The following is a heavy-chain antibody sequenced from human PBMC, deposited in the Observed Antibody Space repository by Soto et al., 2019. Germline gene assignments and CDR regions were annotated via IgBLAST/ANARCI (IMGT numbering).Heavy chain of an antibody. V-gene: IGHV4-34*01. CDR3: ARGRKIAAAGLGLYYFDY. CDR1: GGSLSDYY. J-gene: IGHJ4*02. CDR2: INHSGST. D-gene: IGHD6-13*01. Sequence: PSETLSLTCAVYGGSLSDYYWSWIRQPPGKGLEWIGEINHSGSTNYNPSLKSRVTISVDTSKNQFSLKLSSVTAADTAVYYCARGRKIAAAGLGLYYFDYWGQGTLVTVSS.